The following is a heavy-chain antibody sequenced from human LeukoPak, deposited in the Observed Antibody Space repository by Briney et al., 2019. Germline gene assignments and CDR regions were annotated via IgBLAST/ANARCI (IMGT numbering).Heavy chain of an antibody. V-gene: IGHV4-34*01. CDR2: INHSGST. Sequence: SETLSLTCAVYGGSFSGYYWSWIRQPPGKGLEWIGEINHSGSTNYNPSLKSRVTISVDTSKSQFSLKLSSVTAADTAVYYCAGRIAAAGSIDYWGQGTLVTVSS. J-gene: IGHJ4*02. D-gene: IGHD6-13*01. CDR1: GGSFSGYY. CDR3: AGRIAAAGSIDY.